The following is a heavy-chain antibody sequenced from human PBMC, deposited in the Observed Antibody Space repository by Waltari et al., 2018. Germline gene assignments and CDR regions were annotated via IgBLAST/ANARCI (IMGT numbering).Heavy chain of an antibody. CDR2: IYYSGST. V-gene: IGHV4-59*08. Sequence: QVQLQESGPGLVKPSETLSLTCTVSGGSISSYYWSWIRQPPGKGLEWIGYIYYSGSTHYNPSRKSRVTISVDTSKNQFSLKLSSVTAADTAVYYCARHDVGYYYYMDVWGKGTTVTISS. J-gene: IGHJ6*03. CDR3: ARHDVGYYYYMDV. CDR1: GGSISSYY. D-gene: IGHD1-26*01.